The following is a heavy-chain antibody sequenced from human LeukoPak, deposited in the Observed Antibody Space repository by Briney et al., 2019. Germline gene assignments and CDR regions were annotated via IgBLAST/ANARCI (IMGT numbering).Heavy chain of an antibody. CDR2: INHSGST. V-gene: IGHV4-34*01. J-gene: IGHJ4*02. CDR3: ARGMIAVVADGRNHYFDY. Sequence: SETLSLTCAVYGGSFSSYYWSWIRQPPGKGLEWIGEINHSGSTNYNPSLKSRVTISVDTSKNQFSLKLSSVTAADTAVYYCARGMIAVVADGRNHYFDYWGQGTLVTVSS. CDR1: GGSFSSYY. D-gene: IGHD3-22*01.